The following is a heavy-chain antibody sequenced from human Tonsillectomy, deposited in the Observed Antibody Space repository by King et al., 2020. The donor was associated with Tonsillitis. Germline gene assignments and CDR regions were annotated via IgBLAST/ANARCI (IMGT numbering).Heavy chain of an antibody. Sequence: QLVQSGGGVVQPGRSLRLSCAASGFSLSSYGMHWVRQAPGKGLEWVALIPSSGSRDYYANSVKGRFTLSRDNSNNTLYLHMDSLRSEDTATYYCAKELYGCGYDYLDSWGQGTLVTVSS. CDR3: AKELYGCGYDYLDS. D-gene: IGHD5-12*01. CDR2: IPSSGSRD. CDR1: GFSLSSYG. V-gene: IGHV3-30*18. J-gene: IGHJ4*02.